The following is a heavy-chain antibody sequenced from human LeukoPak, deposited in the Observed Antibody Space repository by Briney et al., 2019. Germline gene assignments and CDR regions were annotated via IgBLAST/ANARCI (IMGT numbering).Heavy chain of an antibody. Sequence: GGSLRLSCAASGFTFSSYWMSWVRQAPGKGLEWVANINQDGSVQNYVDSVKGRFTMSRDNAKRSLYLQMNSLRADDTAVYYCTTDRGFSTLDDWGQGTLVTVSS. J-gene: IGHJ4*02. D-gene: IGHD3-10*01. CDR3: TTDRGFSTLDD. V-gene: IGHV3-7*01. CDR1: GFTFSSYW. CDR2: INQDGSVQ.